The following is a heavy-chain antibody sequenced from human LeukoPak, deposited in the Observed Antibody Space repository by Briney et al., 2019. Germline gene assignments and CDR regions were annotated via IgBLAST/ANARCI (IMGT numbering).Heavy chain of an antibody. CDR1: GFTFIDYA. V-gene: IGHV3-23*01. D-gene: IGHD2-21*01. CDR2: ISRRNGNT. Sequence: GTSLRLSCGASGFTFIDYAITWVRQAPGKGLGWVSSISRRNGNTFYSDSVKSRFTLSKDESKNPLYVQMTTLRAHDTATYYCAKDRGLYRGVFAFDIWGQGTLVTVSS. CDR3: AKDRGLYRGVFAFDI. J-gene: IGHJ3*02.